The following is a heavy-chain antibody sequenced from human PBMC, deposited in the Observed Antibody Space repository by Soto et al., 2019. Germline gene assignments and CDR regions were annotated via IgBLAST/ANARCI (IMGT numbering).Heavy chain of an antibody. V-gene: IGHV3-64*01. D-gene: IGHD5-12*01. CDR2: ISSNGGST. CDR3: ARSRIVDSGYDY. CDR1: GFTFSSYA. Sequence: GGSLRLSCAASGFTFSSYAMHWVRQAPGKGLEYVSAISSNGGSTYYANSVKGRFTISRDNSKNTLYLQMGSLGAEGMAVYYCARSRIVDSGYDYWGQGTLVTVSS. J-gene: IGHJ4*02.